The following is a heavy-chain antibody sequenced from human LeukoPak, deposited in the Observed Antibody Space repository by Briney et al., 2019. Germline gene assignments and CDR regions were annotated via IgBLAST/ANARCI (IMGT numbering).Heavy chain of an antibody. Sequence: PSETLSLTCTVSGGSISSSSYYWGWIRQPPGKGLEWIGSIYYSGSTYYNPSLKSRVTISVDTSKNQFSLKLSSVTAADTAVYYCARRPAASIWAWFDPWGQGTLVTVSS. CDR2: IYYSGST. CDR1: GGSISSSSYY. J-gene: IGHJ5*02. V-gene: IGHV4-39*01. D-gene: IGHD2-2*01. CDR3: ARRPAASIWAWFDP.